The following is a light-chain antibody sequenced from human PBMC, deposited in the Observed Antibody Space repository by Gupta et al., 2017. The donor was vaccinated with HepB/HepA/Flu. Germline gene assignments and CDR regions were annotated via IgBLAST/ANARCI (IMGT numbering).Light chain of an antibody. CDR3: QQYNSYSRT. V-gene: IGKV1-5*03. CDR2: NAS. CDR1: QSISSW. Sequence: DIQMTQSPSTLSASVGDRVTITCRASQSISSWLAWYQQKPGKAPKLLIYNASSLEGGVPSRFSGSGSGTEFTLTISSLQPDDFATYYCQQYNSYSRTFGRGTKVEIK. J-gene: IGKJ1*01.